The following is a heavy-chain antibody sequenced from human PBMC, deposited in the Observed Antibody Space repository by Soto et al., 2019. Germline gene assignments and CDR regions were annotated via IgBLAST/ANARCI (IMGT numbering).Heavy chain of an antibody. V-gene: IGHV3-48*02. CDR3: AREFFYDY. D-gene: IGHD3-3*01. CDR1: GFTFSNYN. J-gene: IGHJ4*02. CDR2: ISSSSTI. Sequence: PGGSLRLSCAASGFTFSNYNMNWVRQAPGKGLEWVSYISSSSTIYYADSVKGRFTISRDNAKNSLYLQMNSLRDDDTAVYYCAREFFYDYWAQGTLVTVSS.